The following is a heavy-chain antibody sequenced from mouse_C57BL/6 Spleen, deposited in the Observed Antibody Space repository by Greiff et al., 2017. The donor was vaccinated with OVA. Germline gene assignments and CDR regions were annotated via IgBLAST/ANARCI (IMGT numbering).Heavy chain of an antibody. CDR1: GYTFTSYW. CDR3: AKNYDGYYFDY. CDR2: IDPSDSYT. Sequence: VQLQQPGAELVMPGASVKLSCKASGYTFTSYWMHWVKQRPGQGLEWIGEIDPSDSYTNYNQKFKGKSTLTVDKSSSTAYMQLSSLTSEDSAVYYGAKNYDGYYFDYWGQGTTLTVSS. V-gene: IGHV1-69*01. D-gene: IGHD2-3*01. J-gene: IGHJ2*01.